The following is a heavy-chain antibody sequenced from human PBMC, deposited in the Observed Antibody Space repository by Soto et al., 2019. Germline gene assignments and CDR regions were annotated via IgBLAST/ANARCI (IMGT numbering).Heavy chain of an antibody. V-gene: IGHV3-73*01. D-gene: IGHD3-9*01. CDR3: TRPYYDILPGYRDYYYMDV. Sequence: EVQLVESGGGLVQPGGSLKLSCAASGFTFSGSAMHWVRQASGKGLEWVGRIRSKANSYATAYAASVKGRFTISRDDSKNTAYLQMNSLKTEDTAVYYCTRPYYDILPGYRDYYYMDVWGKGTTVTVSS. CDR1: GFTFSGSA. CDR2: IRSKANSYAT. J-gene: IGHJ6*03.